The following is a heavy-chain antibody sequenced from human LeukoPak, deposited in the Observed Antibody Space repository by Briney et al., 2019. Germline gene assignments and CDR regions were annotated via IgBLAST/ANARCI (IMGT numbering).Heavy chain of an antibody. Sequence: PGGSLRLSCAASGFIFTNAWMNWVRQAPGKGLEWDGRIKSKTDGGTTDYAEPVKGRFNVSRDDSKKMLYLQMNSLKTEDTGVYYCTSSSSDWGQGTLVTVSS. V-gene: IGHV3-15*01. D-gene: IGHD6-19*01. CDR1: GFIFTNAW. CDR3: TSSSSD. J-gene: IGHJ4*02. CDR2: IKSKTDGGTT.